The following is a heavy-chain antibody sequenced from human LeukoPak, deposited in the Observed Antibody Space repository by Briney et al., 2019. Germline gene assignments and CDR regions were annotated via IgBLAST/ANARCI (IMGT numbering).Heavy chain of an antibody. Sequence: GGSLRLSCAASGFTFSSYGMHWVRQAPGKGLEWVAAISYDGTNKYYVDSVKGRFTISRDNSKNTLYLQMNRPGPEDTAVYYCAKDRFSYASGNTDYWGQGALVTVSS. CDR1: GFTFSSYG. CDR3: AKDRFSYASGNTDY. V-gene: IGHV3-30*18. J-gene: IGHJ4*02. CDR2: ISYDGTNK. D-gene: IGHD3-10*01.